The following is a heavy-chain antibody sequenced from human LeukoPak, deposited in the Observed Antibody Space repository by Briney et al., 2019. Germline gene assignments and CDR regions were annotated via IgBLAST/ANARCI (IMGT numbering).Heavy chain of an antibody. J-gene: IGHJ4*02. CDR1: GGSFSGYY. CDR3: ARHGGYYFDY. CDR2: IHHSGST. V-gene: IGHV4-34*01. Sequence: KPSETLSLTCGVYGGSFSGYYWSWIRQPPGKGLEWIGQIHHSGSTSYNPSLRSRVTISVDTSKNQFSLKLTSVTAADTAVYYCARHGGYYFDYWGQGTLVTVSS. D-gene: IGHD3-16*01.